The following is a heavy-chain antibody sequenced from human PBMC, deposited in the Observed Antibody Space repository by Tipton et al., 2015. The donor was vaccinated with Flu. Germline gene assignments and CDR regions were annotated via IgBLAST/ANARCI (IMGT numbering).Heavy chain of an antibody. CDR1: GGSLSSFY. CDR3: ARGSGSGTYVIFDF. CDR2: IYTSGST. J-gene: IGHJ4*02. D-gene: IGHD3-10*01. Sequence: TLSLTCTVSGGSLSSFYWSWIRQPAGKGLEWIGRIYTSGSTKYNPSLKSRLSTSVDTSKNQFSLKLTSVTAADTAVYYCARGSGSGTYVIFDFWGQGTLVTVSS. V-gene: IGHV4-4*07.